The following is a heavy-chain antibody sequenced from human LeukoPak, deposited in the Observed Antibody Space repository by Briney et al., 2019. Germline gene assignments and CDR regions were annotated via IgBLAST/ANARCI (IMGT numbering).Heavy chain of an antibody. Sequence: SETLSLTCAVYGGSFSGYYWSWIRHPPGKGLEWIGEINHSGSTNYNPPLKSRVTISVDTSKTQFSLKLSSVTAADTAVYYCARGAKGAAAGYYFDYWGQGTLVTVSS. CDR3: ARGAKGAAAGYYFDY. V-gene: IGHV4-34*01. CDR1: GGSFSGYY. J-gene: IGHJ4*02. D-gene: IGHD6-13*01. CDR2: INHSGST.